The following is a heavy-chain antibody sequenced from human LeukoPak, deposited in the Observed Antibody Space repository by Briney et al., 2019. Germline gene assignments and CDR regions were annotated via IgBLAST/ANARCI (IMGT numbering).Heavy chain of an antibody. CDR1: GGSFSGYY. Sequence: PSETLSLTCAVYGGSFSGYYWSWIRQPPGKGLEWIGEINHSGSTNYNPSLKSRVTISVDTSKNQFSLKLSSVTAADTAVYYCARKPTISYGMDVWGQGTTVTVSS. V-gene: IGHV4-34*01. CDR3: ARKPTISYGMDV. CDR2: INHSGST. J-gene: IGHJ6*02. D-gene: IGHD3-3*01.